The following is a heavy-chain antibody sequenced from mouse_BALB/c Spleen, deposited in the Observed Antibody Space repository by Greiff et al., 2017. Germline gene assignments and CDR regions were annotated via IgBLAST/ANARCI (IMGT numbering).Heavy chain of an antibody. V-gene: IGHV1-63*02. CDR3: ARAYYRYDDGFMDY. J-gene: IGHJ4*01. CDR2: IYPGGGYT. CDR1: GYTFTNYW. D-gene: IGHD2-14*01. Sequence: QVQLQQSGAELVRPGTSVKISCKASGYTFTNYWLGWVKQRPGHGLEWIGDIYPGGGYTNYNEKFKGKATLTADTSSSTAYMQLSSLTSEDSAVYFCARAYYRYDDGFMDYWGQGTSVTVSS.